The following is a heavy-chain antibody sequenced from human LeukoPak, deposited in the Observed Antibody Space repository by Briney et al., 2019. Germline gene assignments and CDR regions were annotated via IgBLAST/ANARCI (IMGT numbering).Heavy chain of an antibody. CDR3: ARLIAAAEGYFDY. V-gene: IGHV4-39*01. J-gene: IGHJ4*02. D-gene: IGHD6-13*01. CDR1: GGFISSSSYY. CDR2: IYYSGST. Sequence: PSETLSLTCTVSGGFISSSSYYWGWIRQPPGKGLEWVGSIYYSGSTYYNPSLKSRVTISVDTSKNQFSLKLSSVTAADTAVYYCARLIAAAEGYFDYWGQGTLVTVSS.